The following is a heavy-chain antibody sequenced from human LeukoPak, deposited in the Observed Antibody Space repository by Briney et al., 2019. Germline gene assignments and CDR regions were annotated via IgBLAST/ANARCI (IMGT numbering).Heavy chain of an antibody. CDR1: GYTFTSYG. Sequence: ASVKVSCKASGYTFTSYGISWVRQAPGQGLEWMGWISAYNGNTNYAQKLQGRVTMTRDTSTSTVYMELSSLRSEDTAAYYCARGSHYGRTTAFYYGMDVWGQGTTVTVAS. CDR3: ARGSHYGRTTAFYYGMDV. D-gene: IGHD4-17*01. J-gene: IGHJ6*02. CDR2: ISAYNGNT. V-gene: IGHV1-18*01.